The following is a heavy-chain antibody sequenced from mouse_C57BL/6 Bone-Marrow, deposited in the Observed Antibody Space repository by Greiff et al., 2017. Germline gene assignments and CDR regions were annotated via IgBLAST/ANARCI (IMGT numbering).Heavy chain of an antibody. Sequence: VKLVESGAELMKPGASVKLSCKATGYTFTGYWIEWVKQRPGHGLEWIGEILPGSGSTNYNEKFKGKATFTADTSSNTAYMQLSSLTTEDSAIYYWARRRIYYDYAWFAYWGQGTLVTVSA. CDR2: ILPGSGST. CDR3: ARRRIYYDYAWFAY. J-gene: IGHJ3*01. CDR1: GYTFTGYW. D-gene: IGHD2-4*01. V-gene: IGHV1-9*01.